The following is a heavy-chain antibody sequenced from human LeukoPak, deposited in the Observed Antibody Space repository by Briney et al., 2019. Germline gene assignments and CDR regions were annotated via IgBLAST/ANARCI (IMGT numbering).Heavy chain of an antibody. V-gene: IGHV3-30*02. Sequence: GGSLRPSCAASGFTFSNYAMHWVRQAPGKGLEWVALIRSDGSNEYYEDSVKGRITISRDNSRNTLYLQINSLRAEDTAVYYCARESGALRGYSYGHWGQGTLVTVSS. CDR1: GFTFSNYA. CDR2: IRSDGSNE. CDR3: ARESGALRGYSYGH. J-gene: IGHJ4*02. D-gene: IGHD5-18*01.